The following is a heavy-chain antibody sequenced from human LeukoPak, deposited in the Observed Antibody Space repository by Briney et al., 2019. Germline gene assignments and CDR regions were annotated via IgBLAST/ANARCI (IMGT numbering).Heavy chain of an antibody. CDR2: IYYSGTT. CDR1: GGSISSYY. Sequence: SETLSPTCTVSGGSISSYYWSWIRQPPGKGLEWIGYIYYSGTTNYNPSLKSRVTISVDTSKNQFSLKLSSVTAADTGVYYCTRGLSSSTWPDCWGQGTLVTVSS. D-gene: IGHD6-13*01. J-gene: IGHJ4*02. CDR3: TRGLSSSTWPDC. V-gene: IGHV4-59*08.